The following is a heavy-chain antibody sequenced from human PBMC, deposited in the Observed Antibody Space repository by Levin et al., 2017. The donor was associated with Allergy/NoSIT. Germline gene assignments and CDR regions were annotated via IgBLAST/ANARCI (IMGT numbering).Heavy chain of an antibody. D-gene: IGHD3-16*01. Sequence: GESLKISCEGSGFTFSNYGMHWVRQAPGKGLEWVAVISDEGSKKFYADSVKGRFTISRDNSKNTVYLQMNSLRAEDTAVYFCATSLLNDYVYYMDVWGKGTTVTVSS. V-gene: IGHV3-30*03. J-gene: IGHJ6*03. CDR1: GFTFSNYG. CDR3: ATSLLNDYVYYMDV. CDR2: ISDEGSKK.